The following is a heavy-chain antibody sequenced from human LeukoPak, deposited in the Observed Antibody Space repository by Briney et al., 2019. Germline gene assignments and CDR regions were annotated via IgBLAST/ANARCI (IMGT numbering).Heavy chain of an antibody. J-gene: IGHJ4*02. V-gene: IGHV1-46*01. Sequence: ASVKVSCKASGYTFTSYYMHWVRQAPGQGLEWMGIINPSGGSTSYAQKFQGRVTMTRDTSTSTVYMELSSLRSEDTAVYYCASRDGGCSSTSCYFPFDYWGQGTLVTVSS. CDR1: GYTFTSYY. CDR2: INPSGGST. D-gene: IGHD2-2*01. CDR3: ASRDGGCSSTSCYFPFDY.